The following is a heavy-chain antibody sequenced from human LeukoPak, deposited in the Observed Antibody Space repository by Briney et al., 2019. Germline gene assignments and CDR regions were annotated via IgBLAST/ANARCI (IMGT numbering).Heavy chain of an antibody. V-gene: IGHV5-51*01. CDR1: GYSFTSYW. D-gene: IGHD2-15*01. CDR2: IYPGDSDT. Sequence: GESLKISCKGSGYSFTSYWIGWVRQMPGKGLEWMGIIYPGDSDTRYSPSFQGQVTISADKSISTAYLQWSSLKASDTAMYYCARLRYCSGGSCSEFDYWGQGTLVTVSS. CDR3: ARLRYCSGGSCSEFDY. J-gene: IGHJ4*02.